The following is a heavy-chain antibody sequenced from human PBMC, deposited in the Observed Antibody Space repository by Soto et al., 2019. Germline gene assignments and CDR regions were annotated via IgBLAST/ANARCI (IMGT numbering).Heavy chain of an antibody. CDR3: AGDSWNYPFDY. CDR1: GFTFSSYS. D-gene: IGHD1-7*01. J-gene: IGHJ4*02. CDR2: ISSSSSTI. V-gene: IGHV3-48*01. Sequence: EVQLVESGGGLVQPGGSLRLSCAASGFTFSSYSMNWVRQAPGKGLEWVSYISSSSSTIYYADSVKGRFTISRDNAKNSLYLQINTLRAEDTAVYYCAGDSWNYPFDYGGEGKLFTVSA.